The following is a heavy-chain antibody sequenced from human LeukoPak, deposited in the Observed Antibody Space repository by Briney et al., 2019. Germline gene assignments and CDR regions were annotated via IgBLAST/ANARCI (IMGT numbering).Heavy chain of an antibody. CDR3: AKIITGYCSGGSCSDHYYYYYMDV. CDR1: GYTFTSYD. V-gene: IGHV1-8*01. J-gene: IGHJ6*03. D-gene: IGHD2-15*01. Sequence: ASVKVSCKASGYTFTSYDINWVRLATGQGLEWMGWMNPNSGNTGYAQKFQGRVTMTRNTSISTAYMELSSLRSEDTAVYYCAKIITGYCSGGSCSDHYYYYYMDVWGKGTTVTISS. CDR2: MNPNSGNT.